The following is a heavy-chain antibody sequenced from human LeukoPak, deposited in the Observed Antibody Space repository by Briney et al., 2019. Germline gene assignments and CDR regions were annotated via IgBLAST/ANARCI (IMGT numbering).Heavy chain of an antibody. J-gene: IGHJ3*02. CDR1: GGSISSYS. D-gene: IGHD3-22*01. Sequence: SETLSLTCTVSGGSISSYSWSWIRQPAGKGLEWIGRMYTSGSTNYNPSLKSRVTISVDTSKNQFSLKLSSVTAADTAVYYCARAFDSSGYYYVRGAFDIWGQGTMVTVSS. CDR3: ARAFDSSGYYYVRGAFDI. V-gene: IGHV4-4*07. CDR2: MYTSGST.